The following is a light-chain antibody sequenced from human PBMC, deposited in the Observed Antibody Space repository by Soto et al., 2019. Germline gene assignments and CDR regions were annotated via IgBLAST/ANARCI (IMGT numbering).Light chain of an antibody. J-gene: IGKJ1*01. CDR2: GAS. Sequence: EIVLTQSPGTLSLSPGERATLSCRASQSVINNYLAWYQQKPGQAPRLLIYGASNRATGIPDRFSGSGSGTDFTLTISRLEPEDFAVYYCQQYNNWPPTFGQGTKVDIK. V-gene: IGKV3-20*01. CDR3: QQYNNWPPT. CDR1: QSVINNY.